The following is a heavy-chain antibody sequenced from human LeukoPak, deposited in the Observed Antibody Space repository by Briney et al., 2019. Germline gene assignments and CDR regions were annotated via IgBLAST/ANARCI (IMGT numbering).Heavy chain of an antibody. CDR1: GGSVSSYY. V-gene: IGHV4-59*08. CDR3: ARGAGAGYNLQPFDY. J-gene: IGHJ4*02. CDR2: IYYSGST. D-gene: IGHD5-24*01. Sequence: SETLSLTCTVPGGSVSSYYWSWIRPPPRQGLDWIGYIYYSGSTKYNPSLKSRVSISVDTSKNQFSLKLSSVTAADTAVYYCARGAGAGYNLQPFDYWGQGTLVTVSS.